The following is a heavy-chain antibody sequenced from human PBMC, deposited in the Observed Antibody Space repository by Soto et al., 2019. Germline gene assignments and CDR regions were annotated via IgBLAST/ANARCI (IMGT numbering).Heavy chain of an antibody. D-gene: IGHD3-10*01. CDR3: AKDVLPVGGFLLSYYYGMDV. J-gene: IGHJ6*02. Sequence: EVQLLESGGGLVQPGGSLRLSCAASGFTFTSYAMSWVRQAPGKGLEWVSTISGSGGSTYYADSVKGRFTFSRDNSKNTLYLQMNGLRAEDTAVYYCAKDVLPVGGFLLSYYYGMDVWGQGTTVTVSS. CDR1: GFTFTSYA. CDR2: ISGSGGST. V-gene: IGHV3-23*01.